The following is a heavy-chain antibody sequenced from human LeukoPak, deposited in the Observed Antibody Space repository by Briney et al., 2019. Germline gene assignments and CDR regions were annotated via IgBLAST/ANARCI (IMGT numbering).Heavy chain of an antibody. D-gene: IGHD6-19*01. V-gene: IGHV3-23*01. Sequence: GGSLRLSCAASGFTSSSYAMSWVRQAPGKGLEWVSAISGSGGSTYYADSVKGRFTISRDNSKNTLYLQMNSLRAEDTAVYYCAKVPTHIAVAGTYDYWGQGTLVTVSS. J-gene: IGHJ4*02. CDR3: AKVPTHIAVAGTYDY. CDR2: ISGSGGST. CDR1: GFTSSSYA.